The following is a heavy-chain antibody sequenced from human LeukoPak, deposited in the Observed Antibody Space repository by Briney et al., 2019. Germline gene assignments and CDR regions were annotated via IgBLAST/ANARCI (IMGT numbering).Heavy chain of an antibody. CDR2: INHSGST. D-gene: IGHD6-19*01. J-gene: IGHJ4*02. V-gene: IGHV4-34*01. CDR3: ATPGGSSGWYYFDY. Sequence: PSETLSLTCAVYGGSFSGYYWSWIRQPPGKGLEWIGEINHSGSTNYNPSLKSRVTISVDTSKNQFSLKLSSVTAADTAVYYCATPGGSSGWYYFDYWGQGTLVTVSP. CDR1: GGSFSGYY.